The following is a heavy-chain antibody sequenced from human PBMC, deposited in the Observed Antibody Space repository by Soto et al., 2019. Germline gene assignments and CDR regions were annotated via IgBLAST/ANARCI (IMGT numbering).Heavy chain of an antibody. CDR1: GFNFWGYA. V-gene: IGHV3-23*01. Sequence: GGSLRLSCAASGFNFWGYAMSWVRQAPGKGLEWVSGISNSGGTTYYADSVKGRFTISRDNSQNTLFLQMTSLRADDTAVYYCAKGGYTFAYEWGQGALVTVSS. CDR3: AKGGYTFAYE. J-gene: IGHJ4*02. D-gene: IGHD5-18*01. CDR2: ISNSGGTT.